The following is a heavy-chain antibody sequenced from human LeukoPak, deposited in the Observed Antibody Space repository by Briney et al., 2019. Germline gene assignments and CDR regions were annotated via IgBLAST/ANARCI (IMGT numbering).Heavy chain of an antibody. CDR1: GGSIGGDH. D-gene: IGHD3-3*01. Sequence: SETLSLTCTISGGSIGGDHWSWIRQAPGEGLEWIGYISYTGSTSYNPSLRSRVTISLNTPENQFSLRLTSVTAADTAVYYCARLSAAVHLGAFDLWGQGTMVTVSS. CDR3: ARLSAAVHLGAFDL. V-gene: IGHV4-59*08. J-gene: IGHJ3*01. CDR2: ISYTGST.